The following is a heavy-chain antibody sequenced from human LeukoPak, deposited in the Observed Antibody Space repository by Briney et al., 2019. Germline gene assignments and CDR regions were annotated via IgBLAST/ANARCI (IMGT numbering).Heavy chain of an antibody. CDR2: IYYSGST. J-gene: IGHJ4*02. D-gene: IGHD2-2*01. CDR1: GGSISSSSYY. CDR3: AREIVVVPAAIGGIYFDY. Sequence: SETLSLTCTVSGGSISSSSYYWGWLRQPPGKGLEWIGSIYYSGSTNYNPSLKSRVTISVETSKNQFSLKLSSVTAADTAVYYCAREIVVVPAAIGGIYFDYWGQGTLVTVSS. V-gene: IGHV4-39*07.